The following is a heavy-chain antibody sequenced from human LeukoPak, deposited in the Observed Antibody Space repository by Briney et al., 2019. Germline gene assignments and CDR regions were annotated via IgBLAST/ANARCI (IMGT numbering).Heavy chain of an antibody. V-gene: IGHV3-33*01. J-gene: IGHJ2*01. CDR2: IYYDGSKR. D-gene: IGHD1-1*01. CDR3: ARDERSCYFDL. CDR1: EFTFSNYG. Sequence: GRSLRLSCAASEFTFSNYGMHWFRQAPGKGLEWVAVIYYDGSKRYYADSVEGRFTISRDDSKSTLYLQMDSLRAEDTAMYFCARDERSCYFDLWGRGTLVTVSS.